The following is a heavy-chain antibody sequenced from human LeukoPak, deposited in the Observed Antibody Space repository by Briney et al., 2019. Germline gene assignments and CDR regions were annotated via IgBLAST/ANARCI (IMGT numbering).Heavy chain of an antibody. CDR2: INAGNGNT. D-gene: IGHD3-10*01. CDR1: GYTFTSYA. V-gene: IGHV1-3*01. J-gene: IGHJ4*02. Sequence: ASVKVSCKASGYTFTSYAMHWVRQAPGQRLEWMGWINAGNGNTKYSQKFQGRVTITRDTSASTAYMELSSLRSEDTAVYYCARRVTMVRGVNDYWGQGTLVTVSS. CDR3: ARRVTMVRGVNDY.